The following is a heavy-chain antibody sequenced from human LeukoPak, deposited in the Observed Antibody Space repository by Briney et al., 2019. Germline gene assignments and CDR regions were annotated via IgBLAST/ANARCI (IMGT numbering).Heavy chain of an antibody. CDR1: GFTFSHFW. V-gene: IGHV3-7*01. CDR2: IKKTGSET. J-gene: IGHJ6*02. Sequence: GGSLRLSCAASGFTFSHFWMSWVRQAPGKGLEWVAYIKKTGSETYYVDSVKGRFTITRDNTRNSLFLQMNSLRDEDTAVYFCARRPYSDTSGRLSDVWGQGTTVTVSS. CDR3: ARRPYSDTSGRLSDV. D-gene: IGHD3-22*01.